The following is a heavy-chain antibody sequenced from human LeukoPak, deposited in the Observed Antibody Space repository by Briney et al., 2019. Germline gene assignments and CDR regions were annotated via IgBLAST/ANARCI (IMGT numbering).Heavy chain of an antibody. D-gene: IGHD3-3*01. J-gene: IGHJ6*02. CDR3: AKDELRFLEWLLSRMDV. Sequence: PGRSLRLSCAASGFTFSSYGMHWVRQAPGKGLEWVAVISYDGSNKYYADSVKGRFTISRDNSKNTLYLQMSSLRAEDTAVYYCAKDELRFLEWLLSRMDVWGQGTTVTVSS. V-gene: IGHV3-30*18. CDR2: ISYDGSNK. CDR1: GFTFSSYG.